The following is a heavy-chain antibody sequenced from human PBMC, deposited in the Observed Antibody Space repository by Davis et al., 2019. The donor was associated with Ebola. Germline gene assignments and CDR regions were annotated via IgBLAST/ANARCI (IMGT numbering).Heavy chain of an antibody. D-gene: IGHD6-6*01. J-gene: IGHJ4*02. Sequence: SETLSLTCTVSGGSISSYYWSWIRQPPGKGLEWIGYIYYSGSTNYNPSLKSRVTISVGTSKNQFSLKLSSVTAADTAVYYCARGPPSIAARVFDYWGQGTLVTVSS. CDR2: IYYSGST. V-gene: IGHV4-59*01. CDR1: GGSISSYY. CDR3: ARGPPSIAARVFDY.